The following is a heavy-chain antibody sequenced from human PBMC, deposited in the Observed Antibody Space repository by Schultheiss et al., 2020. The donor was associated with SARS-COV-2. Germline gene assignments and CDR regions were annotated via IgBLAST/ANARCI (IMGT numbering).Heavy chain of an antibody. Sequence: GESLKISCAASGFTFSSYAMSWVRQAPGKGLEWVSAISGSGGSTYYADSVKGRFTISRDNSKNTLYLQMNSLRAEDTAVYYCAKHRGGYSYGYAYWGQGTLVTVSS. CDR2: ISGSGGST. CDR1: GFTFSSYA. D-gene: IGHD5-18*01. CDR3: AKHRGGYSYGYAY. J-gene: IGHJ4*02. V-gene: IGHV3-23*01.